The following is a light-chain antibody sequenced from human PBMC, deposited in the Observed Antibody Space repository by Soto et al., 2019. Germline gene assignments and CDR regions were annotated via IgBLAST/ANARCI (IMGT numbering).Light chain of an antibody. J-gene: IGKJ2*01. CDR1: QSVSNK. CDR2: GAS. Sequence: EIVMTQSPATLSVSPGERATLSCRASQSVSNKLAWYQQKPGQAPRLLIYGASTRATDIPARFSASGSGTEFTLSISSLQSEDFAVYYWQQYNTWPYTFGQGTKLEIK. V-gene: IGKV3-15*01. CDR3: QQYNTWPYT.